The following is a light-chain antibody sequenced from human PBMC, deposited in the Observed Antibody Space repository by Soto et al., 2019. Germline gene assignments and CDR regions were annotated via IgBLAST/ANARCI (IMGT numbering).Light chain of an antibody. Sequence: EIVLTQSPGTLSFSPGERASLSCRASQSVSSKFFAWYQQKPGQAPRLLIYAASNRATGIPDRFSGSGSGTDFTLTISRLEPEDFAVYYCQQSGSSPPTFGQGTKVDNK. CDR1: QSVSSKF. CDR3: QQSGSSPPT. J-gene: IGKJ1*01. V-gene: IGKV3-20*01. CDR2: AAS.